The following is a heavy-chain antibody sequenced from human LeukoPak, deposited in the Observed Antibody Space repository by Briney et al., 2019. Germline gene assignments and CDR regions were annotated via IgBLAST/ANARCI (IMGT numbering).Heavy chain of an antibody. CDR2: ISYSGST. V-gene: IGHV4-59*08. J-gene: IGHJ3*02. CDR3: ARQVHADAFDI. Sequence: SETLSLTCTGSGGSISSFYWSWIRQPPGKGLEWTGYISYSGSTNYNPSLKSRVTISVDTSKNQFSLKLSSVTVADTAVYYCARQVHADAFDIWGQGTLVTVSS. CDR1: GGSISSFY.